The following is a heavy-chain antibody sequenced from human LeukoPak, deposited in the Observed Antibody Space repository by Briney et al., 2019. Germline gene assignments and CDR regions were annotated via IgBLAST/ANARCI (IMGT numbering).Heavy chain of an antibody. CDR1: GGSISSYY. V-gene: IGHV4-59*12. D-gene: IGHD2-2*01. CDR3: ARSYCSSTSCSPYYYYYMDV. Sequence: PSETLSLTCTVSGGSISSYYWSWIRQPPGKGLEWIGYINYSGSTNYNPSLKSRVTMSVDTSKNQFSLKLSSVTAADTAVYYCARSYCSSTSCSPYYYYYMDVWGKGTTVTVSS. J-gene: IGHJ6*03. CDR2: INYSGST.